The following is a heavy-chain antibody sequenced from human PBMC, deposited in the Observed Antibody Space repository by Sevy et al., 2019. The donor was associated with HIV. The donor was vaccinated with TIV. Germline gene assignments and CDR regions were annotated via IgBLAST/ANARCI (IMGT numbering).Heavy chain of an antibody. CDR3: ASEVTLRFDY. J-gene: IGHJ4*02. D-gene: IGHD2-21*02. Sequence: ASVKVSCKAPGHTFSGYYMHWVRQAPGQGPGWMGWINLDSGGTNYAQIFQGRVTMTRDTSISTAYLERSRLRSDDTAEYYCASEVTLRFDYWGQGTQVTVSS. CDR2: INLDSGGT. CDR1: GHTFSGYY. V-gene: IGHV1-2*02.